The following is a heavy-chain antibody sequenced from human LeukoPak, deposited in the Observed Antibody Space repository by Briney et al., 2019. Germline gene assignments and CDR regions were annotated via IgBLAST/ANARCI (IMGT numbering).Heavy chain of an antibody. CDR3: AKVVAVAGLTGEFDY. CDR2: ISGSGGST. J-gene: IGHJ4*02. D-gene: IGHD6-19*01. Sequence: GGSLRPSCAASGFTFSSYAMSWVRQAPGKGLEWVSAISGSGGSTYYADSVKGRFTISRDNSKNTLYLQMNSLRAEDTAVYYCAKVVAVAGLTGEFDYWGQGTLVTVSS. CDR1: GFTFSSYA. V-gene: IGHV3-23*01.